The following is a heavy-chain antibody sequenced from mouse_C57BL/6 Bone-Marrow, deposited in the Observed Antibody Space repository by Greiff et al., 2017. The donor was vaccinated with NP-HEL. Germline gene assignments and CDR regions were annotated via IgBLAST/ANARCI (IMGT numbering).Heavy chain of an antibody. CDR1: GYTFTSYW. J-gene: IGHJ2*01. CDR3: ARERGPTGNYFDY. D-gene: IGHD1-1*01. Sequence: VQLQQSGAELVKPGASVKMSCKASGYTFTSYWITWVKQRPGQGLEWIGDIYPGSGSTNYNEKFKSKATLTVETSSSTAYMQRSSLTSEDSAVYYCARERGPTGNYFDYWGQGTTLTVSS. V-gene: IGHV1-55*01. CDR2: IYPGSGST.